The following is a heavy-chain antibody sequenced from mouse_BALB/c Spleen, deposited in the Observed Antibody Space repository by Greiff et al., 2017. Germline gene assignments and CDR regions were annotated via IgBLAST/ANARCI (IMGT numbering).Heavy chain of an antibody. V-gene: IGHV2-2*02. CDR1: GFSLTSYG. J-gene: IGHJ4*01. D-gene: IGHD1-1*01. CDR3: ASYYYGGMDY. CDR2: IWSGGST. Sequence: QVQLQQSGPGLVQPSQSLSITCTVSGFSLTSYGVHWVRQSPGKGLEWLGVIWSGGSTDYNAAFISRLSISKDNSKSQVFFKMNSLQANDTAIYYCASYYYGGMDYWGQGTSVTVSS.